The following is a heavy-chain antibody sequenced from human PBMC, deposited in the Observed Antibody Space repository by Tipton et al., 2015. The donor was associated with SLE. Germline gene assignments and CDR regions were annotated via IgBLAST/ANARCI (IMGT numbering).Heavy chain of an antibody. J-gene: IGHJ1*01. Sequence: SLRLSCAASGFTFSSYAMHWVRQAPGKGLEWVAVISYDGSNKYYADSVKGRFTISRDNSKNTLYLQMNSLRAEDTAVYYCARDCGVVVAAHNQHWGQGTLVTVSS. CDR1: GFTFSSYA. CDR3: ARDCGVVVAAHNQH. V-gene: IGHV3-30*04. CDR2: ISYDGSNK. D-gene: IGHD2-15*01.